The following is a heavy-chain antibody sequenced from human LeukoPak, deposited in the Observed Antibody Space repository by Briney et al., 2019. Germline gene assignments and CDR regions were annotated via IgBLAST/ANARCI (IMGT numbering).Heavy chain of an antibody. CDR3: AVRIVYAKGGAFDI. CDR1: GGSISSYY. D-gene: IGHD2-8*01. CDR2: IYYSGST. Sequence: SETLSLTCTVSGGSISSYYCSWIRQPPGKGLEWIGYIYYSGSTNYNPSLKSRVTISVDTSKNQFSLRLSSVTAADTAVYYCAVRIVYAKGGAFDIWGQGTMVTVSS. V-gene: IGHV4-59*01. J-gene: IGHJ3*02.